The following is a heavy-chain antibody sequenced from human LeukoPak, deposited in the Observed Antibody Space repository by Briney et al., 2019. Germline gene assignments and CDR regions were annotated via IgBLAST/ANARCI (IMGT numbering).Heavy chain of an antibody. J-gene: IGHJ4*02. Sequence: AGSLRLSCAASGFTFSSYAKHWVRQGPGKGLELVAVISYDESNKYYADSVKGRFTISRDNSKNTLYLQMNSLRAEDTAVYSCASAYYGDYSSFDYWGQGTLVTASS. D-gene: IGHD4-17*01. V-gene: IGHV3-30-3*01. CDR2: ISYDESNK. CDR1: GFTFSSYA. CDR3: ASAYYGDYSSFDY.